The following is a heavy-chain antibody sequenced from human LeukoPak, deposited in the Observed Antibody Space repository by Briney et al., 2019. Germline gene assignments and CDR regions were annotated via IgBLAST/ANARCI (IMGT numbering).Heavy chain of an antibody. Sequence: PSETLSLTCTVSGGSISSCYWSWIRQPPGKGLEWIGYIYYSGSTNYNPSLKSRVTISVDTSKNQFSLKLSSVTAADTAVYYCARLYSSSWLAWFDPWGQGTLVTVSS. D-gene: IGHD6-13*01. J-gene: IGHJ5*02. V-gene: IGHV4-59*01. CDR3: ARLYSSSWLAWFDP. CDR2: IYYSGST. CDR1: GGSISSCY.